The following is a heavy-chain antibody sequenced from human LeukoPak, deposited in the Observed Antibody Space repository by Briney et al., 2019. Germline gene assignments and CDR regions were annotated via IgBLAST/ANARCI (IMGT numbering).Heavy chain of an antibody. D-gene: IGHD3-3*01. Sequence: GASVKVSCKASGYTFTGYYMHWVRQAPGQGLEWMGWISAYNGNTNYAQKLQGRVTMTTDTSTSTAYMELRSLRSDDTAVYYCARDQSRCDYWGQGTLVTVSS. CDR2: ISAYNGNT. J-gene: IGHJ4*02. V-gene: IGHV1-18*04. CDR1: GYTFTGYY. CDR3: ARDQSRCDY.